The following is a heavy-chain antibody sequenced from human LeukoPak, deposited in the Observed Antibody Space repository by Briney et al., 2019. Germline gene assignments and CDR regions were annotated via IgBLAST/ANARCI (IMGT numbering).Heavy chain of an antibody. Sequence: GGSLRLSCAASGFTFSSSAMSWVRQAPGKGLEWVSAISASGGSTFHADSVKGRFTISRDNSKNTLYLQMNSLRAEDTAVYYCARDRAAADLDYWGQGTLVTVSS. CDR2: ISASGGST. CDR3: ARDRAAADLDY. J-gene: IGHJ4*02. CDR1: GFTFSSSA. D-gene: IGHD6-13*01. V-gene: IGHV3-23*01.